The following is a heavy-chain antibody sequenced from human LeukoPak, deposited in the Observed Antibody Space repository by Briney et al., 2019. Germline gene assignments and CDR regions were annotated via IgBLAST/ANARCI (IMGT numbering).Heavy chain of an antibody. J-gene: IGHJ4*02. CDR3: AGTMVRGVIRYFDY. CDR1: GGSISGYY. D-gene: IGHD3-10*01. Sequence: SETLSLTCTVSGGSISGYYWSWIRQPPGKGLEWIGYIYYSGSTNYNSSLKSRVTISVDTSKNQFSLKLSSVTTADTAVYYCAGTMVRGVIRYFDYWGQGTLVTVSS. CDR2: IYYSGST. V-gene: IGHV4-59*01.